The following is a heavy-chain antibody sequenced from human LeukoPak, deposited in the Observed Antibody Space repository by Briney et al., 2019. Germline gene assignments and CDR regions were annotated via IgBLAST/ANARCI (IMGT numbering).Heavy chain of an antibody. CDR1: GDSISSNNW. D-gene: IGHD3-9*01. Sequence: SETLSLTCAVSGDSISSNNWWSWVRQTSGKGLEWIGEIYHSGSTTNYNPSLKSRVTMSVDKSKNQFSLKLTSVTAADTAVYYCAREHDWGDFDYWGQGTLITVSS. V-gene: IGHV4-4*02. CDR3: AREHDWGDFDY. CDR2: IYHSGSTT. J-gene: IGHJ4*02.